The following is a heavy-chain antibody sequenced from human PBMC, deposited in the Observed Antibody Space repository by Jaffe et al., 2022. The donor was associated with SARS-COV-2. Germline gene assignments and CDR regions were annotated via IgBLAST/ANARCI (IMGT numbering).Heavy chain of an antibody. CDR3: GRVPVQYTNVSYDS. CDR1: GGSFSDYY. J-gene: IGHJ4*02. V-gene: IGHV4-34*01. Sequence: QVQLQQWGAGLLKPSETLSLTCAVYGGSFSDYYCIWVRQAPGKGLEWIGEIHPSGSTNYNPSLKSRVTISEDTSKKEFSLKVRSVTAADTAVYYCGRVPVQYTNVSYDSWGPGTLVSVSS. CDR2: IHPSGST. D-gene: IGHD4-4*01.